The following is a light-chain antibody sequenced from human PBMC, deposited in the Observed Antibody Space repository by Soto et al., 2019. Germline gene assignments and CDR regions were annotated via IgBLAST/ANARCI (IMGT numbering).Light chain of an antibody. Sequence: EIVLTQSPGTLSLSPGERATLSCRASQTVNSNYLAWYQQKPGQAPRLLIYGAYSRATGIPDRISGSGYGTDFTLTISGLKPEDFAVYYCQQYGSSPFTFGTGTKVEIK. J-gene: IGKJ3*01. V-gene: IGKV3-20*01. CDR1: QTVNSNY. CDR2: GAY. CDR3: QQYGSSPFT.